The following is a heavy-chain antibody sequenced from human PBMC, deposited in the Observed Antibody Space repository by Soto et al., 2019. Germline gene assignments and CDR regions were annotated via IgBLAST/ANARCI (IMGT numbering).Heavy chain of an antibody. D-gene: IGHD6-6*01. V-gene: IGHV6-1*01. CDR3: ARGASSSPSYYYYGMDV. CDR2: TYYRSKWYN. J-gene: IGHJ6*02. Sequence: PSQTLSLTCAISGDSVSSNSAAWNWIRQSPARGLEGRGRTYYRSKWYNDYAVSVKSRITINPDTSKNQFSLQLNSVTPEDTAVYYCARGASSSPSYYYYGMDVWGQGTTVTVSS. CDR1: GDSVSSNSAA.